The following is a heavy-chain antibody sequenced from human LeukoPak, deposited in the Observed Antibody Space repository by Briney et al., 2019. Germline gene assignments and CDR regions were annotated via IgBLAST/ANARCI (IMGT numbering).Heavy chain of an antibody. V-gene: IGHV3-7*04. D-gene: IGHD7-27*01. CDR1: GFTFSSYW. CDR3: ARDTWGYLDL. Sequence: PGGSLRLSCAASGFTFSSYWMSWVRQAPGKGLEWVANIKQGGREKFYVDSVKGRFTISRDNAKNSLYLQMNSPRAEDTAVYYCARDTWGYLDLWGRGTQVTVSS. J-gene: IGHJ2*01. CDR2: IKQGGREK.